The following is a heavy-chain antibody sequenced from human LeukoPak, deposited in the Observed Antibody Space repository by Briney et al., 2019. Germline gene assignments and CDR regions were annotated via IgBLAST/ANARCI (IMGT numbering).Heavy chain of an antibody. CDR3: ERAKVKGWFGESITYYYMDV. D-gene: IGHD3-10*01. J-gene: IGHJ6*03. CDR1: GGTFSSYA. Sequence: SVKVSCKASGGTFSSYAISWVRQAPGQGLEWMGGIIPIFGTANYAQKFQGRVTITAEESTSTAYMELSRLRSEDTAVYYCERAKVKGWFGESITYYYMDVWGKGTTVTVSS. CDR2: IIPIFGTA. V-gene: IGHV1-69*01.